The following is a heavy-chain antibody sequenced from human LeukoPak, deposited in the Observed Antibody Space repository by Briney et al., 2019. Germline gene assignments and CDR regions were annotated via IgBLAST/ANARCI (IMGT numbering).Heavy chain of an antibody. CDR3: ARDRVCSGGSCYSYFDY. V-gene: IGHV1-69*06. J-gene: IGHJ4*02. Sequence: ASVTVSCTASGGTFSSYAISWVRQAPGQGREWMGGIIPIFGTANYAQKFQGRVTITADKSTSTAYMELSSLRSEDTAVYYCARDRVCSGGSCYSYFDYWGQGTLVTVSS. CDR2: IIPIFGTA. D-gene: IGHD2-15*01. CDR1: GGTFSSYA.